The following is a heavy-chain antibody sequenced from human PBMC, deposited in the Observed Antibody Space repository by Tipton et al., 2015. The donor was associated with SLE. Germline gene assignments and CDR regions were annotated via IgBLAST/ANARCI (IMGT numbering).Heavy chain of an antibody. CDR3: AGGDAGYSSGWYPGDFDY. CDR1: GFTFSSYW. CDR2: IKQDGSEK. D-gene: IGHD6-19*01. Sequence: SLRLSCAASGFTFSSYWMSWVRQAPGKGLEWVANIKQDGSEKFYVDSVKGRFTISRDNAENSLYLQMNSLRAEDTAVYYCAGGDAGYSSGWYPGDFDYWGQGTLVTVSS. J-gene: IGHJ4*02. V-gene: IGHV3-7*01.